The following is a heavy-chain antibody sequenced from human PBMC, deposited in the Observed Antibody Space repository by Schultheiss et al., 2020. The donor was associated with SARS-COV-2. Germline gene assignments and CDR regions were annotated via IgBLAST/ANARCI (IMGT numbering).Heavy chain of an antibody. J-gene: IGHJ6*02. CDR2: ISYDERNK. D-gene: IGHD6-13*01. Sequence: GGSLRLSCAASGFTVSSYGMHWVRQPPGKGLEWVAVISYDERNKYYAGSVKGRFTISRDNSKNTLYLQMNNLRAEDTAVYYCARDLGAARGHYYGMDVWGQGTTVTVSS. V-gene: IGHV3-33*08. CDR3: ARDLGAARGHYYGMDV. CDR1: GFTVSSYG.